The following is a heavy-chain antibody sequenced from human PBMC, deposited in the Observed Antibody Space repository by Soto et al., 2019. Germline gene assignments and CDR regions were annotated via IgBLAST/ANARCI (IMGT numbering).Heavy chain of an antibody. V-gene: IGHV3-30*18. Sequence: QVQLVESGGGVVQPGRSLRLSCAATGFTFRTYAMHWVRQAPGKGMEWVAVISSDGSDKYYVDSVKGRFTISRDNSKNTLYMEMNSLGAEDTAVYSCAKGGRWLHPYYFDYWGQGTLVTVSS. J-gene: IGHJ4*02. CDR2: ISSDGSDK. D-gene: IGHD3-16*01. CDR3: AKGGRWLHPYYFDY. CDR1: GFTFRTYA.